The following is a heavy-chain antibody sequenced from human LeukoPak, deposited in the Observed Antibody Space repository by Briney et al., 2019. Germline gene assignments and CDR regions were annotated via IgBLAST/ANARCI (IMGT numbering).Heavy chain of an antibody. Sequence: GGSLRLSCAASGFTFLDFSMHWVRQAPGKGPEWVSLISGDGGVTHYADSVRGRFTISRDNSKNSLYLQMNSLGGEDTAFYYCAKGNNSMSYNFDYCGQGTLVTVSS. J-gene: IGHJ4*02. D-gene: IGHD2/OR15-2a*01. CDR3: AKGNNSMSYNFDY. V-gene: IGHV3-43*02. CDR2: ISGDGGVT. CDR1: GFTFLDFS.